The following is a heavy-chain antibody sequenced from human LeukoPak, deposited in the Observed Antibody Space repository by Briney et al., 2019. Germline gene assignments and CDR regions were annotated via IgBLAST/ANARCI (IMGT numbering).Heavy chain of an antibody. J-gene: IGHJ4*02. D-gene: IGHD1-26*01. CDR2: ISGSGGST. CDR1: GFTFNSYT. CDR3: AKQTGSYKLLDY. V-gene: IGHV3-23*01. Sequence: GGSLRLSCAASGFTFNSYTMSWVRQAPGKGLEWVSAISGSGGSTYYADSVKGRFTISRDNSKNTLYLQMNSLRAEDTAVYYCAKQTGSYKLLDYWGQGTLVTVSS.